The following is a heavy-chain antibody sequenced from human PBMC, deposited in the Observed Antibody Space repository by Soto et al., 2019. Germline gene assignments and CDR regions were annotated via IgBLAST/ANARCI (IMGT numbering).Heavy chain of an antibody. D-gene: IGHD2-21*02. CDR2: ISYNGRT. J-gene: IGHJ4*02. V-gene: IGHV4-61*01. CDR1: AGSITGDSYY. Sequence: SETLSLTCNVSAGSITGDSYYWTWIRQPPGKGLEWLGYISYNGRTNYNPSLKSRVTISVDTSRKQFFLRLTSVTAADTVIYYCARDPCGSDCYSGLDYWGQGSLVTVSS. CDR3: ARDPCGSDCYSGLDY.